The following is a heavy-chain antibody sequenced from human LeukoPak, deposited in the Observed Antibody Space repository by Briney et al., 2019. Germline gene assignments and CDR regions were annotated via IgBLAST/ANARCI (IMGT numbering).Heavy chain of an antibody. D-gene: IGHD3-22*01. Sequence: ASVKVSCKASGYTFTSYGISWVRQAPGQGFERMGWISAYNGNTNYAQKLQGRVTMTTDTSTSTAYMELRSLRSDDTAVYYCASSTYYYDSSGYYLPDDAIDIWGQGTMVTVSS. CDR1: GYTFTSYG. CDR3: ASSTYYYDSSGYYLPDDAIDI. CDR2: ISAYNGNT. V-gene: IGHV1-18*01. J-gene: IGHJ3*02.